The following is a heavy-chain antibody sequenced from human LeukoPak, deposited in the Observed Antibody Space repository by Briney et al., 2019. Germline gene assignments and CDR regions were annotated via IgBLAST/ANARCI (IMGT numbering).Heavy chain of an antibody. D-gene: IGHD3-3*01. CDR1: GFTFSSYS. V-gene: IGHV3-48*01. CDR2: ISSSSSTI. J-gene: IGHJ6*03. Sequence: GGSLRLSCAASGFTFSSYSMNWVRQAPGKGLEWVSYISSSSSTIYYADSVMGRFTISRDNAKNSLYLQMNSLRAEDTAVYYCARVGTYYDFWSGYSSYYYYMDVWGKGTTVTVSS. CDR3: ARVGTYYDFWSGYSSYYYYMDV.